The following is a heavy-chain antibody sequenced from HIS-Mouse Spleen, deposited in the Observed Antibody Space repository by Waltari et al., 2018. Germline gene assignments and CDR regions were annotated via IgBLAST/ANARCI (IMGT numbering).Heavy chain of an antibody. CDR3: AREIPYSSSWYDWYFDL. Sequence: HLHLQESGPGLVKPSETLPLPCTVSGGSLRISSHYWAWIRQPPGKGLEWIGSIYYSGSTYYNPSLKSRVTISVDTSKNQFSLKLSSVTAADTAVYYCAREIPYSSSWYDWYFDLWGRGTLVTVSS. V-gene: IGHV4-39*07. J-gene: IGHJ2*01. D-gene: IGHD6-13*01. CDR2: IYYSGST. CDR1: GGSLRISSHY.